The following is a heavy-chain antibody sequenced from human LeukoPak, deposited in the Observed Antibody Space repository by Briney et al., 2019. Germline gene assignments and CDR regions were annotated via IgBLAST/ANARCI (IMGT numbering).Heavy chain of an antibody. D-gene: IGHD2-15*01. CDR2: INPNSGGT. CDR3: ARERIRGYWYFDL. CDR1: GYTFTGYY. Sequence: GASVKVSCKASGYTFTGYYMNWVRQAPGQGLEWRGRINPNSGGTNYAPKFQGRVTMTRDTSISTAYMELSRLRSDDTAVYYCARERIRGYWYFDLWGRGTLVTVSS. J-gene: IGHJ2*01. V-gene: IGHV1-2*06.